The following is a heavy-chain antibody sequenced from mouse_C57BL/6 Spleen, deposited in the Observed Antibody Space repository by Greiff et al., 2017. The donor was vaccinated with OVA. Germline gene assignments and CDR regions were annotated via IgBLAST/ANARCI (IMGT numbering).Heavy chain of an antibody. CDR1: GFNIKDDY. CDR2: IDPENGDT. D-gene: IGHD3-2*02. CDR3: TTDTAQATGAY. Sequence: EVKLQQSGAELVRPGASVKLSCTASGFNIKDDYMHWVKQRPEQGLEWIGWIDPENGDTEYASKFQGKATITADTSSNTAYLQLSSLTSEDTAVYYCTTDTAQATGAYWGQGTLVTVSA. J-gene: IGHJ3*01. V-gene: IGHV14-4*01.